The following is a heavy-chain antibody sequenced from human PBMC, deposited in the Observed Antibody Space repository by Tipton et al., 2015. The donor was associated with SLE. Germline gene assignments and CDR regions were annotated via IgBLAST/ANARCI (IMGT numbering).Heavy chain of an antibody. V-gene: IGHV1-18*01. CDR2: ISAYNGHT. CDR3: ASSQRVGAPDY. Sequence: QSGAEVKKPGASVTVSCKISGYTSTNYGISWVRQAPGQGLEWMGWISAYNGHTNYAQKFQGRVTMTTDTSTTIAYMELRSLTSDDPAVYYCASSQRVGAPDYWGQGTLVTVSS. J-gene: IGHJ4*02. D-gene: IGHD1-26*01. CDR1: GYTSTNYG.